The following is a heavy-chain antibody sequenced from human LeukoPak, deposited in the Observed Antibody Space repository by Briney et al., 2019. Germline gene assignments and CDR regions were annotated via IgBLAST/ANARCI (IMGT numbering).Heavy chain of an antibody. CDR1: GFTFDDYA. CDR2: ISGDGGGT. V-gene: IGHV3-43*02. J-gene: IGHJ4*02. Sequence: GGSLRLSCAASGFTFDDYAIHWVRQTPGKGLEWVSLISGDGGGTYYGDSVEGRFTISRDNSKNSLYLQMNSLRTEDTALYYCAKDKLRSTNYYDSSGYILDYWGQGTLVTVSS. CDR3: AKDKLRSTNYYDSSGYILDY. D-gene: IGHD3-22*01.